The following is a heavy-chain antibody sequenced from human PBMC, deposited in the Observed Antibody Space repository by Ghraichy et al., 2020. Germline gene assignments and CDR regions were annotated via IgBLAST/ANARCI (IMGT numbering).Heavy chain of an antibody. J-gene: IGHJ4*02. CDR3: AKDRGFTGTTGIYFDY. V-gene: IGHV3-9*01. D-gene: IGHD1-1*01. CDR1: GFTFDDYA. CDR2: ISWNSGSI. Sequence: GGSLRLSCAASGFTFDDYAMHWVRQAPGKGLEWVSGISWNSGSIGYADSVKGRFTISRDNAKNSLYLQMNSLRAEDTALYYCAKDRGFTGTTGIYFDYWGQGTLVTSPQ.